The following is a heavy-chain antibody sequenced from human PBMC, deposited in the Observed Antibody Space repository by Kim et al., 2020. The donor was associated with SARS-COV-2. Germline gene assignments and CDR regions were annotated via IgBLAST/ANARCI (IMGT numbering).Heavy chain of an antibody. V-gene: IGHV4-30-4*01. J-gene: IGHJ3*01. CDR2: IYYSGST. Sequence: SETLSLTCTVSGGSISSGDSYWIWIRQPPGKGLEWIAYIYYSGSTYYNPSLKSRVTISVDTSKNQFSLKLSSVTAADTAVYYCARDQSLVGGTVDAFEVCGQRTIVTVSS. CDR3: ARDQSLVGGTVDAFEV. CDR1: GGSISSGDSY. D-gene: IGHD1-26*01.